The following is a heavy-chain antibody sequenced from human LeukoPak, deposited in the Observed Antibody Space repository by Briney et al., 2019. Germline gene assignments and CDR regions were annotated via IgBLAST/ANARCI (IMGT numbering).Heavy chain of an antibody. D-gene: IGHD1-26*01. CDR3: ARGSGGSNPRSDASWWEDPAPEYFQH. V-gene: IGHV1-2*02. CDR2: INPNSGGT. Sequence: ASVKVSCKASGYTFTGYYMHWVRQAPGQGLEWMGWINPNSGGTNYAQKFQGRVTMTRDTSISTAYMELSRLRSDDTAVYYCARGSGGSNPRSDASWWEDPAPEYFQHWGQGTLVTVSS. CDR1: GYTFTGYY. J-gene: IGHJ1*01.